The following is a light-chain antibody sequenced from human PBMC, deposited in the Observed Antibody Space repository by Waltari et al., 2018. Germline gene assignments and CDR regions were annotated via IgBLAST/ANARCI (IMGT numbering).Light chain of an antibody. CDR1: QSLVLSDGNTY. CDR2: QVS. CDR3: MQGASWPWT. V-gene: IGKV2-30*01. Sequence: DVLMTQSPLSLPVTLGQPASISCRSSQSLVLSDGNTYLNWCQQRPGQSPRRLIYQVSRRDAGVPDRFSGSGSGTDFKLEISRVEADDVGDYYCMQGASWPWTFGQGTKVEIK. J-gene: IGKJ1*01.